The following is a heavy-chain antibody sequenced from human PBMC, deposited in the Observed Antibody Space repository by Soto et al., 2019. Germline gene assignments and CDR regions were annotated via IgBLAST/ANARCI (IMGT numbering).Heavy chain of an antibody. D-gene: IGHD2-2*01. Sequence: EVQLVESGGGLVQPGRSLRLSCAASSFTFGDYAMHWVRQTPGKGLEWVSCISWDSGNIVYVDSVEGRFTISRDNAKNSLFLQMNSLRPEDTAFYYCTKGYTTSCFAHFDYWAQGALVTVSS. CDR1: SFTFGDYA. V-gene: IGHV3-9*01. CDR2: ISWDSGNI. CDR3: TKGYTTSCFAHFDY. J-gene: IGHJ4*02.